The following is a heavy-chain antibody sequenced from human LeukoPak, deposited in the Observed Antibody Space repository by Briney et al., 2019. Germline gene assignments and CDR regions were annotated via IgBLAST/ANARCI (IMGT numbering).Heavy chain of an antibody. J-gene: IGHJ6*03. CDR3: ARVGGGYSYGLYYYYMDV. D-gene: IGHD5-18*01. Sequence: ASVKVSCKASGYTFTSYDINWVRQATGQGLEWMGWMNPNSGNTGYAQKFQDRVTMTRDTSISTACMELSRLRSDDTAVYYCARVGGGYSYGLYYYYMDVWGKGTTVTVSS. CDR2: MNPNSGNT. V-gene: IGHV1-8*01. CDR1: GYTFTSYD.